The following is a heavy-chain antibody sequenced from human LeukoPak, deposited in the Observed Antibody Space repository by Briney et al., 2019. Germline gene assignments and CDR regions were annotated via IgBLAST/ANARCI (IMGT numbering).Heavy chain of an antibody. CDR3: ARGYIAVAGFDY. J-gene: IGHJ4*02. CDR2: ISAYNGNT. CDR1: GYILASYG. Sequence: ASVKVSCKASGYILASYGISWVRQAPGQGLEWMGWISAYNGNTKYAQKVQGRVTITRDTSASTAYMELSSLRSEDTAVYYCARGYIAVAGFDYWGQGTLVTVSS. V-gene: IGHV1-18*01. D-gene: IGHD6-19*01.